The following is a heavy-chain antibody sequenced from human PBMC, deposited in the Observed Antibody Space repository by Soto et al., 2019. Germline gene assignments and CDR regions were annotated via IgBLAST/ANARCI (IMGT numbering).Heavy chain of an antibody. CDR2: INTETGNT. Sequence: QVQLLQSGTEGKKPGASVKVSCTASGYSVLSYGFSWVRQAPGQGLEWTGYINTETGNTFYAQRIQRTGTMTTNISTSTRYMELRRLTSDDTAVYFCVRDRHNSSLDFWGQGTLITISS. CDR3: VRDRHNSSLDF. J-gene: IGHJ4*02. V-gene: IGHV1-18*01. CDR1: GYSVLSYG.